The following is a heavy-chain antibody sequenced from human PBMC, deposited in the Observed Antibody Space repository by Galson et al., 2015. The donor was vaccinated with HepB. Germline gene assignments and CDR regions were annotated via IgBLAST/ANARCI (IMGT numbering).Heavy chain of an antibody. Sequence: SLRLSCAASGFTFSSYEMNWVRQAPGKGLEWVSYISSSGSTIYYADSVKGRFTISRDSAKNSLYLQMNSLRAEDTAVYYCARGEPDYGDYEGRYFDLWGRGTLVTVSS. CDR3: ARGEPDYGDYEGRYFDL. CDR1: GFTFSSYE. J-gene: IGHJ2*01. D-gene: IGHD4-17*01. CDR2: ISSSGSTI. V-gene: IGHV3-48*03.